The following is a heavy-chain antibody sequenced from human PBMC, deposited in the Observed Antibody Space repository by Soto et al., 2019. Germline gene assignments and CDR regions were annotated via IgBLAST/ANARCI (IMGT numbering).Heavy chain of an antibody. Sequence: GGSLRLSCAASGFTFSSYAMSWVRQAPGKGLEWVSAISGSGGSTYYADSVKGRFTISRDNSKNMLYLQMNSLRAEDTAVYYCAKLAVPAAMPMSAFDIWGQGTMVTVSS. J-gene: IGHJ3*02. CDR1: GFTFSSYA. CDR3: AKLAVPAAMPMSAFDI. CDR2: ISGSGGST. D-gene: IGHD2-2*01. V-gene: IGHV3-23*01.